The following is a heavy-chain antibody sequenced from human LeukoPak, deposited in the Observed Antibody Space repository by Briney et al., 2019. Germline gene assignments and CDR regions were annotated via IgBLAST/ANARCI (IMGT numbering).Heavy chain of an antibody. D-gene: IGHD3-22*01. Sequence: GGSLRLSCAASGFTFSGSTMHWVRQPSGKGLEWVGRIRSKAYNYATVFAASLKGRFTISRDDSKSTAYLQMNSLKTEDTAVYYCTSGVYYYDSSGTPDFDYWGQGTLVTVSS. CDR1: GFTFSGST. V-gene: IGHV3-73*01. J-gene: IGHJ4*02. CDR2: IRSKAYNYAT. CDR3: TSGVYYYDSSGTPDFDY.